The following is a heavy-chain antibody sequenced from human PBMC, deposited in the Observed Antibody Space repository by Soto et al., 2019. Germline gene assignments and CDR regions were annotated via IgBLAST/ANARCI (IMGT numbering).Heavy chain of an antibody. V-gene: IGHV3-11*01. J-gene: IGHJ4*02. D-gene: IGHD5-12*01. CDR3: AKGRYSGYDFDY. CDR2: IGSSGYTI. CDR1: GFIFSDSY. Sequence: QVQLVESGGGLVKPGGSLRLSCAASGFIFSDSYMSWIRQAPGKGLEWISYIGSSGYTIYYADSVKGRFTISRDNAKNSLHLHMSSLRVDDTAVYYCAKGRYSGYDFDYWGQGILVTVSS.